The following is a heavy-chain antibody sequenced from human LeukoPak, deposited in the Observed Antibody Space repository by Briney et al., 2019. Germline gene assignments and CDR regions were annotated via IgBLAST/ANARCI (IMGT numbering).Heavy chain of an antibody. CDR1: GGSISSYY. CDR3: ARYSSSWHYFDY. V-gene: IGHV4-59*08. D-gene: IGHD6-13*01. CDR2: IYYSGST. J-gene: IGHJ4*02. Sequence: SETPSLTCTVSGGSISSYYWSWIRQPPGKGLEWIGYIYYSGSTNYNPSLKSRVTISVDTSKNQFSLKLSSVTAADTAVYYCARYSSSWHYFDYWGQGTLVTVSS.